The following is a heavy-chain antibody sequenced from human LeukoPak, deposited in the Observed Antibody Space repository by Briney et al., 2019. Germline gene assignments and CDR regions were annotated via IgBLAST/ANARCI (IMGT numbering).Heavy chain of an antibody. CDR2: IPYDGTNQ. Sequence: GGSLRLSCAASGFTFSSYGIHWVCQAPGKGLEWVAVIPYDGTNQYYADSVKGRFTISRDNSKNTLYLQMNRLKAEDTAVYYCAKDKGGGYGNDAFDIWGRGTMVTVSS. V-gene: IGHV3-30*18. J-gene: IGHJ3*02. CDR1: GFTFSSYG. CDR3: AKDKGGGYGNDAFDI. D-gene: IGHD3-16*01.